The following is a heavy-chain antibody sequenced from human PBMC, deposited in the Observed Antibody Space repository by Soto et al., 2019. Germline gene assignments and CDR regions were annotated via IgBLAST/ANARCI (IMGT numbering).Heavy chain of an antibody. J-gene: IGHJ4*02. Sequence: GGSLRLSCAASGFTFSIYGMHWIRQAPDKGLEWVAVISYAGTNKYYADSVRGRFTISRDNSMNTVYLQMDSLGPEDTAVYYCAKDRWRRSSWFQFDSWGPGTLVTVSS. V-gene: IGHV3-30*18. CDR2: ISYAGTNK. CDR1: GFTFSIYG. D-gene: IGHD6-13*01. CDR3: AKDRWRRSSWFQFDS.